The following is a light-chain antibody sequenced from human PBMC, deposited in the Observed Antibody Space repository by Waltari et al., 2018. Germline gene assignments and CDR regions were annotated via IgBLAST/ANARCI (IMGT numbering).Light chain of an antibody. J-gene: IGKJ1*01. CDR3: QQYYSNPWT. V-gene: IGKV4-1*01. CDR2: WAF. Sequence: DIVMTQSPDSLAVSLGERATINCKSSQSVLYSSNNMNYLAWYQQKSGQLPKLLIYWAFTRDSGVPDRFSGSGSGTDFTLTISSLQSEDAAVYYCQQYYSNPWTFGQGTKVQI. CDR1: QSVLYSSNNMNY.